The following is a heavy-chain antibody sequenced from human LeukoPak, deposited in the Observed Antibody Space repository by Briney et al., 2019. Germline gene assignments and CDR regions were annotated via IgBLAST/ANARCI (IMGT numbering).Heavy chain of an antibody. CDR1: GFTFSSYG. J-gene: IGHJ4*02. CDR3: ARDERAGSGWYFVY. D-gene: IGHD6-19*01. CDR2: ISYDGSNK. Sequence: PGGSLRLSCAASGFTFSSYGMHWVRQAPGKGLEWVAVISYDGSNKYYADSVKGRFTISRDNAKNSLYLQMNSLRDEDTAVYYCARDERAGSGWYFVYWGQGTLVTVSS. V-gene: IGHV3-30*03.